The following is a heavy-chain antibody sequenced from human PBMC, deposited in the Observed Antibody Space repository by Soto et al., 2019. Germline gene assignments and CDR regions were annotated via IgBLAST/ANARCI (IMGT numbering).Heavy chain of an antibody. D-gene: IGHD1-1*01. V-gene: IGHV1-58*01. CDR2: IVVGSGNT. J-gene: IGHJ3*02. Sequence: SVKVSCKASGFTFTSSAVQWVRQARGQRLEWIGWIVVGSGNTNYAQKFQERVTITRDMSTSTAYMELSSLRSEDTAGYYCAEVPTGTTIFACDSWGQGTMGTV. CDR3: AEVPTGTTIFACDS. CDR1: GFTFTSSA.